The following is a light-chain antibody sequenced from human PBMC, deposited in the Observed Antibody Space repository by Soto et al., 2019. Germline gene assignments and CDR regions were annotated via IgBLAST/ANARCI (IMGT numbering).Light chain of an antibody. CDR1: SSNVGGYNY. CDR3: SSYTSSSTLV. Sequence: QSALTQPASVSGSPGQSITISCTGTSSNVGGYNYVSWYQQPPAKAPKLMIYEISNRPSGVSNRFSGSKSGNTASLTISGLQAEDEADYYCSSYTSSSTLVFGTGTKLTVL. J-gene: IGLJ1*01. V-gene: IGLV2-14*01. CDR2: EIS.